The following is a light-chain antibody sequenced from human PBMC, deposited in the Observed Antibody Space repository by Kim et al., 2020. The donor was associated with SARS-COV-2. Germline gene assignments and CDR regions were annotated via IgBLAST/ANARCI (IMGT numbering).Light chain of an antibody. CDR3: QQTYSNPPT. CDR1: QNIRTY. J-gene: IGKJ4*01. V-gene: IGKV1-39*01. CDR2: AAS. Sequence: IQMTQSPSSLSASIGDRVTITCRTSQNIRTYLNWYQQRPGKAPKLLIYAASSLQSEVPSRFSGSGSGTDFTLTIASLQADDFATYYCQQTYSNPPTFGVGSKVEIK.